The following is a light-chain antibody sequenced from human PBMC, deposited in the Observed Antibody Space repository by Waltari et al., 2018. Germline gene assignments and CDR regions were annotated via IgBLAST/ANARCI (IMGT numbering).Light chain of an antibody. CDR3: QQYYSTPYA. CDR2: WAS. J-gene: IGKJ2*01. CDR1: QSILSSSNNKNY. Sequence: DIVMTQSPDSLAVSLGERAPINCKSSQSILSSSNNKNYLTWYQQKLGQPPKLLIYWASTRESGVPDRFSGSGSGTDFTLTISSLQAEDVAVYYCQQYYSTPYAFGQGTKLEIK. V-gene: IGKV4-1*01.